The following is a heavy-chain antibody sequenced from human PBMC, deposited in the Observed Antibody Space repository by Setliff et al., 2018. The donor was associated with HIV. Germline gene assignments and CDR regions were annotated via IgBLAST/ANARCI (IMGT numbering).Heavy chain of an antibody. J-gene: IGHJ6*03. D-gene: IGHD2-21*02. CDR3: ARQGEVTAVAPFNNFYMDV. CDR2: IYPGDSDT. V-gene: IGHV5-51*01. CDR1: GFNFNTDW. Sequence: GESLTISCQGSGFNFNTDWIGWVRQMPGKGLEWMGIIYPGDSDTRYSPSFQGQVTISADRSISTAYLQWRSLKASDTAMYYCARQGEVTAVAPFNNFYMDVWGKGTAVTVSS.